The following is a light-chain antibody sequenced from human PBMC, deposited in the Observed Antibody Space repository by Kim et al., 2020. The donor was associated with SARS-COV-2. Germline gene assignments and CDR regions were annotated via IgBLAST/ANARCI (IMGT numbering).Light chain of an antibody. CDR3: QSADSSGTWV. Sequence: VPPGQTARITCSGDALPKQYAYWYQQKPGQAPVVVIYKDSERPSGIPERFSGSSSGTTVTLTISGVQAEDEADYYCQSADSSGTWVFGGGTQLTVL. CDR2: KDS. V-gene: IGLV3-25*03. J-gene: IGLJ3*02. CDR1: ALPKQY.